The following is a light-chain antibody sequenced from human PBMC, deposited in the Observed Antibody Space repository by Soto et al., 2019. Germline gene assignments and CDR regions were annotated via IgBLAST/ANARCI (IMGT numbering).Light chain of an antibody. J-gene: IGKJ1*01. CDR3: QQYYSTPPT. CDR1: QSVSNY. V-gene: IGKV3-11*01. Sequence: EVVLTQSPATLSLSPGERATLSCRASQSVSNYLAWYQQKPGQAPRLLIYDASNRATGIPARFSGSGSGTDFTLTISSLQAEDVAVYYCQQYYSTPPTFGQGTKVDIK. CDR2: DAS.